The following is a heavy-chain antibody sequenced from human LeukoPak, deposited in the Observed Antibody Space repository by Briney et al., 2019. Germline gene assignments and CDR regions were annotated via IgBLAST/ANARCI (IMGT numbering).Heavy chain of an antibody. CDR3: ARSRIAAAGTAYYFDH. CDR2: IYHSGTT. CDR1: GYSISSGYY. V-gene: IGHV4-38-2*02. Sequence: SETLSLTCTVSGYSISSGYYWGWIRQPPGKGLEWIALIYHSGTTYYNPSLKSRVTISVDTSKNQFSLKLSSVTAADTAVYYCARSRIAAAGTAYYFDHWGQGTLVTVSS. D-gene: IGHD6-13*01. J-gene: IGHJ4*02.